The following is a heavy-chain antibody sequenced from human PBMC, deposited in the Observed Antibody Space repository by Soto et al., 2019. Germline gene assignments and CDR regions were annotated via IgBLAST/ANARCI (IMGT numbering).Heavy chain of an antibody. CDR3: ARDVTVRGFV. J-gene: IGHJ4*02. V-gene: IGHV3-48*01. Sequence: EVQLVESGGDLVQPGGSLRLSCAASGFTFSAYSMFWVRQAPGKGLEWVSYINSGSSSIHYADSVRGRFTISRDNAKNSLYLQMDNLRAEDTAVYYCARDVTVRGFVWGQGTLVTVSS. CDR1: GFTFSAYS. CDR2: INSGSSSI. D-gene: IGHD3-3*01.